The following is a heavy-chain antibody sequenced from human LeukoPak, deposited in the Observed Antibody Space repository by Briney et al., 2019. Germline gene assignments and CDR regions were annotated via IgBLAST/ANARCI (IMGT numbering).Heavy chain of an antibody. Sequence: SVKVSCKASGYTFTGYYLHWVRQAPGQGLEWMGGIIPIFGTANYAQKFQGRVTITADKSTSTAYMELSSLRSEDTAVYYCARDRGLRGLYDYWGQGTLVTVSS. CDR2: IIPIFGTA. CDR3: ARDRGLRGLYDY. J-gene: IGHJ4*02. CDR1: GYTFTGYY. D-gene: IGHD4-17*01. V-gene: IGHV1-69*06.